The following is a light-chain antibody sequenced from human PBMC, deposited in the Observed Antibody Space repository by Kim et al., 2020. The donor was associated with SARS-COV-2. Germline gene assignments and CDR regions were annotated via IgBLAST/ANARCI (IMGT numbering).Light chain of an antibody. J-gene: IGLJ2*01. Sequence: FGRTSKYTCQGDRLRSNYATWYQQKPGQANVLVSYGRNRRHTGRKDRLSGSSSGSTASLTITGAQAGDEADYFCSFRDNSRNLVLFGGGTQLTVL. CDR1: RLRSNY. V-gene: IGLV3-19*01. CDR3: SFRDNSRNLVL. CDR2: GRN.